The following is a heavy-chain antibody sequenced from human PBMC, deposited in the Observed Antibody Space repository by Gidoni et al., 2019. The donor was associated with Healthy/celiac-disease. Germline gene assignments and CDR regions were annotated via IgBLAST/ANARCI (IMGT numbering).Heavy chain of an antibody. CDR3: ARVATGVGGMDV. CDR2: IIPILGIA. CDR1: GGTFSSYT. V-gene: IGHV1-69*02. D-gene: IGHD3-16*01. Sequence: QVQLVQSGAEVKKPGSAVKVSCKPSGGTFSSYTTSWVRQAPGQGLEWMGRIIPILGIANYAQKFQGRVTITADKSTSTAYMELSSLRSEDTAVYYCARVATGVGGMDVWGQGTTVTVSS. J-gene: IGHJ6*02.